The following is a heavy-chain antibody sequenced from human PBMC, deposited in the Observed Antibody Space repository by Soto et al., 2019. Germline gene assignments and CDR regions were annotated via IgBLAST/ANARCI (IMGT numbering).Heavy chain of an antibody. Sequence: QVQLVQSGAEVKKPGSSVKVSCKASGGTFSRYTINWVRQAPGQGLEWMGRIIPIAAIANYTQKVQGRVTITVDKSPTTAYMDLSSLRSDDTAVYYCARGSTIVRGAPSWFDPWGQGTLVTVSS. CDR2: IIPIAAIA. J-gene: IGHJ5*02. V-gene: IGHV1-69*02. CDR3: ARGSTIVRGAPSWFDP. D-gene: IGHD3-10*01. CDR1: GGTFSRYT.